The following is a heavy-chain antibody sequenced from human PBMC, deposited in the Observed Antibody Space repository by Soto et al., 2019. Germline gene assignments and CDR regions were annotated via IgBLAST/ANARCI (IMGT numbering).Heavy chain of an antibody. CDR2: ISVSGSTT. Sequence: GSLRLSCAASGFTFSSDAMSWVRQAPGKGLEWVSGISVSGSTTYYADSVKGRFTISRDNSKNTLYLQMSSLRAEDTAVYYCARGGYYDSTGYANWGQGTLVTVSS. J-gene: IGHJ4*02. D-gene: IGHD3-22*01. V-gene: IGHV3-23*01. CDR3: ARGGYYDSTGYAN. CDR1: GFTFSSDA.